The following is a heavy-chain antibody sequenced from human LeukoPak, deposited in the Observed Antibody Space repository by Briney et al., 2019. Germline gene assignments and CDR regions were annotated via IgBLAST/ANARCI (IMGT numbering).Heavy chain of an antibody. CDR1: GGSISGYH. J-gene: IGHJ3*02. V-gene: IGHV4-59*08. CDR2: ISYSGRT. D-gene: IGHD3-22*01. CDR3: ARRDYDGSLPYAFDI. Sequence: SETLSLTCTVSGGSISGYHWGWIRQPPGKGLEWIGYISYSGRTNYNPSLKSRVAVSVDTSKNKFSLKLSSVTAADTAVYYCARRDYDGSLPYAFDIWGQGTVVTVSS.